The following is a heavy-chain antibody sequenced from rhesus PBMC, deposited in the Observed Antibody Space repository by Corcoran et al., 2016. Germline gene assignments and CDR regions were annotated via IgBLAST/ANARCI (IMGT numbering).Heavy chain of an antibody. CDR2: ISGTSGST. D-gene: IGHD2-21*01. CDR3: ARGSATFDL. J-gene: IGHJ2*01. V-gene: IGHV4-173*01. CDR1: GGSISSNW. Sequence: QLQLQESGPGLVKPSETLSLTCAVSGGSISSNWWSWIRQPPGKGLEWMARISGTSGSTNYHPSPKIRRTISTDTAKNQFSLKLNSVTAAYTAVYYCARGSATFDLGGPGTPITISS.